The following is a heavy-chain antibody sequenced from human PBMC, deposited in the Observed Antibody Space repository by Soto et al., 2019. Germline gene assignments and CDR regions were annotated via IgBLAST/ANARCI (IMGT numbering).Heavy chain of an antibody. Sequence: GGSLRLSCAASGFTFSTYWMHWVRQVPGKGLVWVSRINSDGSTTTYADSVKGRFTISRDNAKNTLYLQMNSLRAEDTAVYYCTISGYYYAGAFDIWGQGTMVTVSS. CDR3: TISGYYYAGAFDI. V-gene: IGHV3-74*01. J-gene: IGHJ3*02. CDR1: GFTFSTYW. CDR2: INSDGSTT. D-gene: IGHD3-22*01.